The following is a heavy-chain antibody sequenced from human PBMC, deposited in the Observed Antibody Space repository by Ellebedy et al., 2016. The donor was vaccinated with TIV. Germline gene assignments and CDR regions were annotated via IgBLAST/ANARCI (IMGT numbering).Heavy chain of an antibody. J-gene: IGHJ6*02. Sequence: SETLSLXXAVYGGSFSGYYWSWIRQPPGKGLEWIGEINHSGSTNYNPSLKSRVTISVDTSKNQFSLKLSSVTAADTAVYYCARGLRLRYFDWLPSYYYYYGMDVWGQGTTVTVSS. CDR2: INHSGST. CDR3: ARGLRLRYFDWLPSYYYYYGMDV. V-gene: IGHV4-34*01. D-gene: IGHD3-9*01. CDR1: GGSFSGYY.